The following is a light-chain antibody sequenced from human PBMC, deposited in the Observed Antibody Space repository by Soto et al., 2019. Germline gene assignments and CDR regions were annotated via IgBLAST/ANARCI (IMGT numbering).Light chain of an antibody. Sequence: EIVMTQSPATLSVSPGERATLSCRASQSVSSNLAWYQQKPGQAPRLLIYSASTRATSVPDRFSGSGSGTEFTLTISSLQSEDFALYYCQQYNNWSSFGQGTKVEIK. J-gene: IGKJ1*01. CDR2: SAS. CDR3: QQYNNWSS. CDR1: QSVSSN. V-gene: IGKV3-15*01.